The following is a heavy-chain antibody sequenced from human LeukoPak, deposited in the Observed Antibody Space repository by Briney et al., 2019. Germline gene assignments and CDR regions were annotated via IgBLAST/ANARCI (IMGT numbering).Heavy chain of an antibody. CDR2: ITSSGGST. CDR1: GFTFSSYA. CDR3: AKDRPNYYDSSGHYYRRNGDY. J-gene: IGHJ4*02. Sequence: PGGSLRLSCAASGFTFSSYAMSWVRQAPGKGLEWLSSITSSGGSTYYAGSVKGQFTISSDNSKNTVYLQMNSLSAEDTAVYYCAKDRPNYYDSSGHYYRRNGDYWGQGTLVTVSS. V-gene: IGHV3-23*01. D-gene: IGHD3-22*01.